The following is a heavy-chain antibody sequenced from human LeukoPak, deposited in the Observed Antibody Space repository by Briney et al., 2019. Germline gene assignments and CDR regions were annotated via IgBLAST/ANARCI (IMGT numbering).Heavy chain of an antibody. Sequence: SVKVSCKASGYTFTSYDINWVRQATRQGLEGMGWMNPNSGNTRYAQKFQGRVTMTRNTSISTAYMELSRLRSEDTAVYYCARGSGRHREDYWGQGTLVTVSS. J-gene: IGHJ4*02. CDR2: MNPNSGNT. CDR3: ARGSGRHREDY. CDR1: GYTFTSYD. D-gene: IGHD6-19*01. V-gene: IGHV1-8*01.